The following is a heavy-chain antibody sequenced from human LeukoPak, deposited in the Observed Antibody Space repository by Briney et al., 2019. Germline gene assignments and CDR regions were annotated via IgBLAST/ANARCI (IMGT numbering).Heavy chain of an antibody. Sequence: GGSLRLSCAASGFTFNDYYMSWIRQAPGKGLEWLSYINIGGTNTHYADSVKGRFTISRDDAKKSLYLEMNNLRAEDTAVYYCATDGARFDTWGQGVLVTVYS. J-gene: IGHJ5*02. V-gene: IGHV3-11*01. CDR1: GFTFNDYY. CDR2: INIGGTNT. CDR3: ATDGARFDT.